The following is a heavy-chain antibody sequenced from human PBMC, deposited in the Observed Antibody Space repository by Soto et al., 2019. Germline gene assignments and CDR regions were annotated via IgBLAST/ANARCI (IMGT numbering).Heavy chain of an antibody. J-gene: IGHJ6*02. V-gene: IGHV3-23*01. Sequence: GGSLRLSCAASGFSFSSFAMSWVRQAPGKGLEWVSALSGSGSSTYYADSVMSRFTISRDNSKNTLYLQMNSLRAEDTAVYYCAKDRVGTGYYYYGMDVWGQGTTVTVSS. CDR2: LSGSGSST. CDR3: AKDRVGTGYYYYGMDV. CDR1: GFSFSSFA. D-gene: IGHD3-10*01.